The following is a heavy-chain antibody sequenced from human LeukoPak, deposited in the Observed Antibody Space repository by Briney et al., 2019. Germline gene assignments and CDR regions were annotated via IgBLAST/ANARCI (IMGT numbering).Heavy chain of an antibody. V-gene: IGHV4-59*01. Sequence: KPSETLSLTCTVSGGSISSYYWSWLRQPPGKGLEWIGYIYYSGSTNYNPSLKRRVTISVDTSKNQFSLKLSSVPAADAAVYYCARDAGNNDFWSGYQDKNWYFDLWGRGTLVTVSS. CDR2: IYYSGST. CDR1: GGSISSYY. D-gene: IGHD3-3*01. J-gene: IGHJ2*01. CDR3: ARDAGNNDFWSGYQDKNWYFDL.